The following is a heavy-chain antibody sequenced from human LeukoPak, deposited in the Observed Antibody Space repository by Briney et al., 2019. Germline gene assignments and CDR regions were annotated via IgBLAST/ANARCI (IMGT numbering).Heavy chain of an antibody. D-gene: IGHD3-10*01. CDR1: GYTCTSYY. Sequence: ASVKVSCKASGYTCTSYYMHWVRQAPGQGLEWMGIINPSGGSTSYAQKFQGRVTMTRDMSTSTVYMELSSLRSEDTAVYYCASNLDMVRGATDYWGQGTLVTVSS. J-gene: IGHJ4*02. CDR3: ASNLDMVRGATDY. V-gene: IGHV1-46*01. CDR2: INPSGGST.